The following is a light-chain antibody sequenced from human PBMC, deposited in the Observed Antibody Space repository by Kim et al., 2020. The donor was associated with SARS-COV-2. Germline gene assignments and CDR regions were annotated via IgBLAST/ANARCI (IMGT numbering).Light chain of an antibody. V-gene: IGLV2-14*03. CDR1: SSDVGTYND. CDR3: SSYTSSHTWV. J-gene: IGLJ3*02. Sequence: HSSTLSCSGTSSDVGTYNDVSWYQQHPAKAPKLMIYDVDERPSGVSNRFSGSKSGNTASLIISGLLAEDEAEYYCSSYTSSHTWVFGGGTQLTVL. CDR2: DVD.